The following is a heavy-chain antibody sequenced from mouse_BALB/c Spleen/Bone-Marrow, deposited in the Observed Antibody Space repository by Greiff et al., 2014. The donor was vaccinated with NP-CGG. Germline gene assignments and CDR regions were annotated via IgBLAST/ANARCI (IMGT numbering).Heavy chain of an antibody. J-gene: IGHJ1*01. V-gene: IGHV1S81*02. CDR1: GYTFSNYF. CDR3: TRSGYYGYGWYFDV. Sequence: QVQLQQSGAELVKPGASVKLSCRVSGYTFSNYFVYWVKQRPGQGLEWIGEINPSNDTPNFNEKFKSKVTLTVDKSSSTAYMQLSSLTSEDSAVYYCTRSGYYGYGWYFDVWGAGTTVTVSS. D-gene: IGHD1-2*01. CDR2: INPSNDTP.